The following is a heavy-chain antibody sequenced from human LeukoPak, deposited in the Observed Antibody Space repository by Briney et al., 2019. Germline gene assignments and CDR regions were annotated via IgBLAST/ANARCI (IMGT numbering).Heavy chain of an antibody. CDR2: IYHSGST. V-gene: IGHV4-38-2*02. J-gene: IGHJ4*02. D-gene: IGHD6-13*01. CDR3: ARESGGIAAAARGWGERNSDY. CDR1: GYSISSGYY. Sequence: SETLSLTCTVSGYSISSGYYWGWIRQPPGKGLEWIGSIYHSGSTYYNPSLKSRVTISVDTSKNQFSLKLSSVTAADTAVYYCARESGGIAAAARGWGERNSDYWGQGTLVTVSS.